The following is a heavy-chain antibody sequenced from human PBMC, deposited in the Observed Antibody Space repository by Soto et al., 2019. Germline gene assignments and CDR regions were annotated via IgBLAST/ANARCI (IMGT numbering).Heavy chain of an antibody. V-gene: IGHV1-46*01. Sequence: SXKVSFKASGYPXSSHHRDLVRQAPGQGLEWMGTIHPSDCRTMYTQNFLVRITMTWDTSTSTVDMELSSLRFEDTAVYYCARDTGSFDYWGQGTLCTVSS. D-gene: IGHD2-15*01. CDR2: IHPSDCRT. J-gene: IGHJ4*02. CDR1: GYPXSSHH. CDR3: ARDTGSFDY.